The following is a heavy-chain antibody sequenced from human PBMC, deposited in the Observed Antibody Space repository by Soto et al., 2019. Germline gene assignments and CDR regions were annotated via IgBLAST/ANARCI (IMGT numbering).Heavy chain of an antibody. D-gene: IGHD1-26*01. CDR3: ERDLARGGGSAGFDY. CDR1: GYTFTGYY. Sequence: QVQLVQSGAEVKKPGASVKVSCKASGYTFTGYYMHWVRQAPGQGLEWMGWINPNSGGTRYPQKFQGRVTVTRDTSISTVYMALTRLRSDETAVYYCERDLARGGGSAGFDYWGQGTLVTVSS. CDR2: INPNSGGT. J-gene: IGHJ4*02. V-gene: IGHV1-2*02.